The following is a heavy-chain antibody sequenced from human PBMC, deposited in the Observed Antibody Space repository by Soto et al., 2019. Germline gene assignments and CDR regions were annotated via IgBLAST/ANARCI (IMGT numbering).Heavy chain of an antibody. CDR3: ARWWSGSRQGFDP. D-gene: IGHD3-3*01. V-gene: IGHV4-31*03. J-gene: IGHJ5*02. CDR1: GGSISSGDYY. Sequence: QVQLQESGPGLVKPSQTLSLTCTVSGGSISSGDYYWSWIRQHPGKGLEWIGYIYYSGSTYYNPSLKSRVTISEDSSKNQFPLKLSSVTAADTAVYYCARWWSGSRQGFDPWGQGTLVTVSS. CDR2: IYYSGST.